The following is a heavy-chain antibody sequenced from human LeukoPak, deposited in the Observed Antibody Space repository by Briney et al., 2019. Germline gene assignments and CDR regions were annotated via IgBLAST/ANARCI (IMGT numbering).Heavy chain of an antibody. CDR2: INPGGGST. V-gene: IGHV1-46*01. CDR3: AKDLRWDHPGFDP. CDR1: GYTSTSYY. Sequence: ASVKVSCKASGYTSTSYYMHWVRQAPGQGLEWMGIINPGGGSTSYAQKFQDRVTMTRDTSTSTVYMDLSSLRSEDTAVYYCAKDLRWDHPGFDPWGQGTLVIVSS. J-gene: IGHJ5*02. D-gene: IGHD4-23*01.